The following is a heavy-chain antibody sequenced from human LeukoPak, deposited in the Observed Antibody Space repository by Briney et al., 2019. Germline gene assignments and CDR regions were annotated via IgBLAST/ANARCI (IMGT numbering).Heavy chain of an antibody. V-gene: IGHV3-33*01. CDR2: IWYDGSNK. CDR3: ARDLITMIGTGYYYYYYGMDV. J-gene: IGHJ6*02. Sequence: GRSLRLSCAASGFTFSSYGMHWVRQAPGKGLEWVAVIWYDGSNKYYADSVKGRFTISRDNSKNTLYLQMNSLRAEDTAVYYCARDLITMIGTGYYYYYYGMDVWGQGTTVTVSS. D-gene: IGHD3-22*01. CDR1: GFTFSSYG.